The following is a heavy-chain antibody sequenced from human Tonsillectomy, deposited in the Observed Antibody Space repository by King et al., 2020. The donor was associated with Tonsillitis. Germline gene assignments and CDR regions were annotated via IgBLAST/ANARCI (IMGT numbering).Heavy chain of an antibody. CDR3: ARSGGDLRLHYFYYGMDV. CDR2: IYNSGST. Sequence: LQLQESGPGLVKPSETVSLTCTVTGGSISSYYWSWIRQPPGKGLEWIGYIYNSGSTNYNPSLKSRVTISVDTSKNQFSLKLSSVTAADTAVYYCARSGGDLRLHYFYYGMDVWGQGTTVTVSS. D-gene: IGHD2-21*02. V-gene: IGHV4-59*01. J-gene: IGHJ6*02. CDR1: GGSISSYY.